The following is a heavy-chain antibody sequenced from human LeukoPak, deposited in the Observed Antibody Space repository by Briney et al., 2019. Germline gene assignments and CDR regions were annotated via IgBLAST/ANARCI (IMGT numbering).Heavy chain of an antibody. CDR3: TTYGSGRKFDY. CDR2: IESKTDGGIT. D-gene: IGHD3-10*01. Sequence: GGSLRLSCAASGFSFSDAWMSWVRQIPGKGREWVGRIESKTDGGITDYAAPVKGRFTISRDDSTNTLYLQMNSLKSEDTAVYYCTTYGSGRKFDYWGQGILVTVSS. J-gene: IGHJ4*02. V-gene: IGHV3-15*04. CDR1: GFSFSDAW.